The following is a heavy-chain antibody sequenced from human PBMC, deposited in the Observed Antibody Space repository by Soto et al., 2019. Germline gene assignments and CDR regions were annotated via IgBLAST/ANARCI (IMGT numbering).Heavy chain of an antibody. Sequence: GGSLRLSCAASGLTFNAYWMTWVRQAPGKGLEWVGIIKEDGSEKYYGDSVKGRFTISRDNVRSSLYLQMNSLRVEDTAVYYCVLLSRTLPLDGWGQGTLVTVSS. CDR3: VLLSRTLPLDG. D-gene: IGHD2-21*01. CDR2: IKEDGSEK. V-gene: IGHV3-7*01. J-gene: IGHJ4*02. CDR1: GLTFNAYW.